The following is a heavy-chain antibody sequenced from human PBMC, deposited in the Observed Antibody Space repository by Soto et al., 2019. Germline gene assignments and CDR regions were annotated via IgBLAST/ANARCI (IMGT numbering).Heavy chain of an antibody. CDR2: ISYDGSNK. J-gene: IGHJ4*02. V-gene: IGHV3-30-3*01. CDR1: GFTFSSYA. D-gene: IGHD3-22*01. CDR3: ASQKVGYDSSGVYYFDY. Sequence: QVQLVESGGGVVQPGRSLRLSCAASGFTFSSYAMHWVRQAPGKGLEWVAVISYDGSNKYYADSVKGRFTISRDNSKNTLYLQMNSLRAEDTAVYYCASQKVGYDSSGVYYFDYWGQGTLVTVSS.